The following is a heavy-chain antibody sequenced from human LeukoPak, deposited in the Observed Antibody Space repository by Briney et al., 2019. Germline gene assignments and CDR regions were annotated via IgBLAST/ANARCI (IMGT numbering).Heavy chain of an antibody. CDR2: INHSGRT. D-gene: IGHD2-2*01. CDR1: GGSFSDYF. V-gene: IGHV4-34*01. Sequence: PSETLSLTCAVYGGSFSDYFWGWIRQPPGKGLEWMGEINHSGRTYYNPSLKRGVTISVDTSKNQFSLNLSSVTAADTAVYYCARDVVVVPAAIHYGMDVWGQGTTVTVSS. J-gene: IGHJ6*02. CDR3: ARDVVVVPAAIHYGMDV.